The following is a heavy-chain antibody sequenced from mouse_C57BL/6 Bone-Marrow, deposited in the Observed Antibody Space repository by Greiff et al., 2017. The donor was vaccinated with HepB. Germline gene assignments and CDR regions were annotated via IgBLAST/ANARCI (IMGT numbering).Heavy chain of an antibody. V-gene: IGHV3-1*01. J-gene: IGHJ2*01. D-gene: IGHD2-1*01. CDR2: ISYSGST. CDR3: ARINPSNGNYYFDY. CDR1: GYSITSGYD. Sequence: EVKLVESGPGMVKPSQSLSLTCTVTGYSITSGYDWHWIRHFPGNKLEWMGYISYSGSTNYNPSLKSRISITHDTAKNHFFLKLNSVTTEDTATYYCARINPSNGNYYFDYWGQGTTLTVSS.